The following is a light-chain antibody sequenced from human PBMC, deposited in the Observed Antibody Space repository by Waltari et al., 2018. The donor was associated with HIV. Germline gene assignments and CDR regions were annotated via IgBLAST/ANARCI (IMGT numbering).Light chain of an antibody. CDR2: EDS. J-gene: IGLJ2*01. V-gene: IGLV2-8*01. Sequence: QSALTQPPSASGSPGQAVTISCTGTSSDVGGYNFVSWYQQHPGKAPQLIIYEDSKRPSGVPYRFSDSKSDNTASLTVSGLQAEDEADYYCSSYAGSNKVFGGGTKLTVL. CDR1: SSDVGGYNF. CDR3: SSYAGSNKV.